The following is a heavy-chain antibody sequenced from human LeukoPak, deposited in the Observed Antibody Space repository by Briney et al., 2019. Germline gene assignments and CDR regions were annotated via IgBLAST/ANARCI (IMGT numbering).Heavy chain of an antibody. CDR1: GFTFSSYA. CDR2: ISGSGGST. Sequence: PGGSLRLSCAASGFTFSSYAMSWVRQAPGKGLEWVSSISGSGGSTYYADSVKGRFTISRDNSKFTLYMQMNSLRAEDTAVYYCARVRAGYCTSTSCYTGMDVWGQGTTATVSS. CDR3: ARVRAGYCTSTSCYTGMDV. J-gene: IGHJ6*02. V-gene: IGHV3-23*01. D-gene: IGHD2-2*01.